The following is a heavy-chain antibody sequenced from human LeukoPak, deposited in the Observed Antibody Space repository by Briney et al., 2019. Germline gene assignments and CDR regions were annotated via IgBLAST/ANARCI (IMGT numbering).Heavy chain of an antibody. J-gene: IGHJ4*02. CDR3: ARGSGYSGYDYGY. D-gene: IGHD5-12*01. CDR2: IYYSGST. Sequence: SQTLSLTCTVSGGSISSGGYYWSWIRQHPGKGLEWIGYIYYSGSTYYNPSLKSQVTISVDTSKNQFSLKLSSVTAADTAVYYCARGSGYSGYDYGYWGQGTLVTVSS. V-gene: IGHV4-31*01. CDR1: GGSISSGGYY.